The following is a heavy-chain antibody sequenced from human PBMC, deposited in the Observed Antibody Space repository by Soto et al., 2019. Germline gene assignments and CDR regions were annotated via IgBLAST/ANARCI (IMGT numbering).Heavy chain of an antibody. CDR1: GFTFSSYG. D-gene: IGHD3-9*01. CDR2: IWYDGSNK. J-gene: IGHJ4*02. CDR3: ARAANYDILTGYS. Sequence: GGSLRLSCAASGFTFSSYGMHWVRQAPGKGLEWVAVIWYDGSNKYYADSVKGRFTISRDNSKNTLYLQMNSLRAEDTAVYYFARAANYDILTGYSWGQGTLVTVSS. V-gene: IGHV3-33*01.